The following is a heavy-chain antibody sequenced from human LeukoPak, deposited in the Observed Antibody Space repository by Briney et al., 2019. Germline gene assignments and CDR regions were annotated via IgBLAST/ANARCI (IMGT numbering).Heavy chain of an antibody. CDR2: IYYSGST. J-gene: IGHJ6*03. D-gene: IGHD3-22*01. CDR3: ARGGPGDYYDSSGYYPYYYYYYMDV. Sequence: PSETLSLTCTVSGGSISSYYWSWIRQPPGKGLEWIGYIYYSGSTNYNPSLKSRVTISVDTSKNQFSLKLSSVTAADTAVYYCARGGPGDYYDSSGYYPYYYYYYMDVWGKGTTVTISS. CDR1: GGSISSYY. V-gene: IGHV4-59*01.